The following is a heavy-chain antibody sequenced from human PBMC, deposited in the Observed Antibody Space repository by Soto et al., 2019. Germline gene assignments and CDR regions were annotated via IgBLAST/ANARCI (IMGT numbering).Heavy chain of an antibody. CDR2: INEDGSEI. D-gene: IGHD5-12*01. CDR3: ARGYSAEDY. Sequence: EVQLVESGGGWVQPGGSLRLSCVAFGFTFNTYWMSWVRQASGKGLEWVASINEDGSEIYYLDSVKGRFTISRDNAKNSLFLQMDSLRAEDTALYYCARGYSAEDYWGRGTLVTVSS. V-gene: IGHV3-7*01. CDR1: GFTFNTYW. J-gene: IGHJ4*02.